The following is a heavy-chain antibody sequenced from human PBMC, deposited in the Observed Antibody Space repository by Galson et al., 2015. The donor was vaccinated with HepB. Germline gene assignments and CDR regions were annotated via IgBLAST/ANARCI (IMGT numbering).Heavy chain of an antibody. D-gene: IGHD1-26*01. J-gene: IGHJ4*02. V-gene: IGHV3-53*01. CDR3: AREWIVGMGGSNPFDY. CDR1: GLIVSRNY. Sequence: SLRLSCAASGLIVSRNYMSWVRQAPGKGLEWVSVIYSGGSTYYADSVKGRFTISRDNSKNTVYLQMNSLRAEDTAVYYCAREWIVGMGGSNPFDYWGQGTLVTVSS. CDR2: IYSGGST.